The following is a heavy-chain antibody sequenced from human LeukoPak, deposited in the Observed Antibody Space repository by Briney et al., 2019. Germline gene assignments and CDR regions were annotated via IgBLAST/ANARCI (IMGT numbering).Heavy chain of an antibody. V-gene: IGHV4-61*02. CDR1: GDSISSGDYY. CDR3: ARGPYSYDSSGAFDI. J-gene: IGHJ3*02. Sequence: PSETLFLTCTVSGDSISSGDYYWSWFRQPAGKGLEWIGRISSSGSTTYNPSLKSRVTISVETSKNQFSLKLRTVTAADTPVFFCARGPYSYDSSGAFDIWGQGTMVTVSS. CDR2: ISSSGST. D-gene: IGHD3-22*01.